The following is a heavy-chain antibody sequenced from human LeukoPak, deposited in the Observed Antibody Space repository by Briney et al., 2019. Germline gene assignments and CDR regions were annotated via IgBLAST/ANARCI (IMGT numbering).Heavy chain of an antibody. CDR1: GGSISSYY. Sequence: SETLSLTCTVSGGSISSYYWSWIRQPPGKGLEWIGYIYYSGSTNYNPSLKSRVTISVHTSKNQFSLKLSSVTAADTAVYYCARHPELYFFDYWGQGTLVTVSS. CDR3: ARHPELYFFDY. CDR2: IYYSGST. V-gene: IGHV4-59*01. J-gene: IGHJ4*02. D-gene: IGHD3-10*01.